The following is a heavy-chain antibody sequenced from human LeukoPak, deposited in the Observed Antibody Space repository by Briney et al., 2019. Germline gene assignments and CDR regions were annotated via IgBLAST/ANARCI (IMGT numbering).Heavy chain of an antibody. D-gene: IGHD3-22*01. J-gene: IGHJ3*02. V-gene: IGHV4-59*01. CDR1: GGSISSYY. CDR3: ARDSYYYDSSGYDVYAFDI. Sequence: SETLSLTCTVSGGSISSYYWSWIRQPPGKGLEWIGYIYYSGSTNYNPSLKSRVTISVDTSKNQFSLKLSSVTAADTAVYYCARDSYYYDSSGYDVYAFDIWGQGTMVTVSS. CDR2: IYYSGST.